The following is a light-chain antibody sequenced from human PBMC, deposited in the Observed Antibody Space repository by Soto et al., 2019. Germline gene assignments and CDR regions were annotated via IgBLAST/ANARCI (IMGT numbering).Light chain of an antibody. J-gene: IGLJ1*01. Sequence: QSALTQPASVSGSPGQSITISCTGTSSDVGTYNHVSWYQQHPGKAPQLIIYEVSNRPSGLSNRFSASKSGNTASLTISGLQAEDEADYYCWSYTTGSTLVFGTGTKVTVL. CDR2: EVS. CDR3: WSYTTGSTLV. V-gene: IGLV2-14*01. CDR1: SSDVGTYNH.